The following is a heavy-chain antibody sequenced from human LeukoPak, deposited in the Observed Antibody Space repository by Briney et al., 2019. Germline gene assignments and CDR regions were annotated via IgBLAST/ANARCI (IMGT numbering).Heavy chain of an antibody. CDR2: IIPIFGTA. CDR1: GGTFSSYA. CDR3: ARDSSRRPYYYYYMDV. V-gene: IGHV1-69*13. D-gene: IGHD6-13*01. Sequence: SVKVSCKASGGTFSSYAISWVRQAPGQGLEWMGGIIPIFGTANYAQKFQGRVTITADESTSTAYMELSSLRSEDAAVYYCARDSSRRPYYYYYMDVWGKGTTVTISS. J-gene: IGHJ6*03.